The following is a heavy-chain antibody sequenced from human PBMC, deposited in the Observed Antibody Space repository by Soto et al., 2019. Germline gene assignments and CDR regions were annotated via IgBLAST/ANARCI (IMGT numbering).Heavy chain of an antibody. V-gene: IGHV4-34*01. Sequence: PSETLSLTCAVYGGSFSGYYWSWIRQPPGKGLEWIGEINHSGSTNYNPSLKSRVTISVDTSKNQFSLKLSSVTAADTAVYYCASARGSRPWEYYFDYWGQGTLVTVSS. J-gene: IGHJ4*02. CDR3: ASARGSRPWEYYFDY. CDR1: GGSFSGYY. CDR2: INHSGST. D-gene: IGHD1-26*01.